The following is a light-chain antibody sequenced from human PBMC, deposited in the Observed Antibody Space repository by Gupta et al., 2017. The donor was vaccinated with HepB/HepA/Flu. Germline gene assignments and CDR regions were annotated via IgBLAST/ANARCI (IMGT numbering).Light chain of an antibody. CDR1: QSLLHGHGNIY. J-gene: IGKJ1*01. CDR3: MQAKYFPRT. V-gene: IGKV2-24*01. Sequence: RTQTPLPYPVTLGQPVSISCRSSQSLLHGHGNIYLNWIQQRPGQPPRLLIHQVSNRISGVPDSFSGSGAGTEFTLTISRVEAEDVGVYYCMQAKYFPRTFGQGTKVEIK. CDR2: QVS.